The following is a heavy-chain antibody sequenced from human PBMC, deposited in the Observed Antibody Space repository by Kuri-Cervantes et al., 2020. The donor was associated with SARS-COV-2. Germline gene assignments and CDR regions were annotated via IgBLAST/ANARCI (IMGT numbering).Heavy chain of an antibody. CDR3: GRQASDWHIDY. CDR2: IYFSGST. V-gene: IGHV4-39*01. J-gene: IGHJ4*02. CDR1: GGSISSSGHY. D-gene: IGHD3-9*01. Sequence: SGTLSPTCSVSGGSISSSGHYGGWVRQPPGKGLEWIGSIYFSGSTYYTPSLKSRVTISVDTSKNQFSLKLTSVTATDTAVYYCGRQASDWHIDYWGQGTLVTVSS.